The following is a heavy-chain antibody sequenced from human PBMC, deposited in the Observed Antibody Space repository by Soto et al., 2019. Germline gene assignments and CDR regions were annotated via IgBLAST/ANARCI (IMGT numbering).Heavy chain of an antibody. V-gene: IGHV3-23*01. Sequence: GGSLRLSCAVSGFTFNSYAMNWVHQAPGKGLEWVSSISGSGRTTYYADAVKGRFTISRDNSKNTLFLQMNSLRSEDTAVYYCAKGVTTIVATGSWFDHWGQGTLVTVSS. J-gene: IGHJ5*02. CDR3: AKGVTTIVATGSWFDH. D-gene: IGHD5-12*01. CDR1: GFTFNSYA. CDR2: ISGSGRTT.